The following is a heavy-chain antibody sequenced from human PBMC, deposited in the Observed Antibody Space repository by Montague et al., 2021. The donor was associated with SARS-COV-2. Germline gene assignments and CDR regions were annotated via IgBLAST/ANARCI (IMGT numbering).Heavy chain of an antibody. Sequence: SETLSLTCTVSGGSISSSSYYWGWIRQPPGKGLEWIGSICYSGSTYYNPSLKSRVTISVDTSKNQFSLKLSSVTAADTAVYYCARLGSGGYYILDYWGQGTLVTVSS. CDR3: ARLGSGGYYILDY. V-gene: IGHV4-39*01. D-gene: IGHD3-10*01. J-gene: IGHJ4*02. CDR2: ICYSGST. CDR1: GGSISSSSYY.